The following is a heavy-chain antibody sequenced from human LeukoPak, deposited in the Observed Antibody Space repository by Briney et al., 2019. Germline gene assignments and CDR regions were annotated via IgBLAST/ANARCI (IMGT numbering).Heavy chain of an antibody. CDR2: ISGSGVST. CDR1: GFNFRTYA. J-gene: IGHJ4*02. V-gene: IGHV3-23*01. CDR3: AKDERNWNYNLASQTYD. D-gene: IGHD1-7*01. Sequence: PGRSLRLSCAASGFNFRTYAMSWVRQAPGKGLEWVSAISGSGVSTYYADSVKGRFTVSRDNSKNTLYLQMSSLRAEDTAVYYCAKDERNWNYNLASQTYDWGQGTLVTVSS.